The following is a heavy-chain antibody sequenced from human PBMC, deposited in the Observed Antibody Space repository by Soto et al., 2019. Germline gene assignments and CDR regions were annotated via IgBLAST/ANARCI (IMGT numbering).Heavy chain of an antibody. D-gene: IGHD6-19*01. Sequence: ASVKVSCKASGYTFTGYYMHWVRQAPGQGLEWMGWINPNSGGTNYAQKFQGRVTMTRDTSISTAYLELSRLRSDDTAVYYCARDRGSSGWTYYYYGMDVWGQGTTVTVSS. CDR3: ARDRGSSGWTYYYYGMDV. CDR1: GYTFTGYY. V-gene: IGHV1-2*02. J-gene: IGHJ6*02. CDR2: INPNSGGT.